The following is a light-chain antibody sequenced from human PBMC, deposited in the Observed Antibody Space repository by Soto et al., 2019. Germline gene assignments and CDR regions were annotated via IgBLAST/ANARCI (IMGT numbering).Light chain of an antibody. Sequence: IRMTQSPSTQSASIGDRVTITCRASQSIGNWLAWYQQKPGTAPKLLIYEASSLESGVPSIFSGSGSGTEFTLTISGLRPDDFATYYCQQYKSYPCTFGQGTKVEIK. J-gene: IGKJ1*01. CDR2: EAS. CDR3: QQYKSYPCT. CDR1: QSIGNW. V-gene: IGKV1-5*03.